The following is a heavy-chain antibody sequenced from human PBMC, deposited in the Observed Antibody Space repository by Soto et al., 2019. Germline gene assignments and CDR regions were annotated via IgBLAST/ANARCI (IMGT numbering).Heavy chain of an antibody. CDR2: ISAYNGNT. CDR3: AAGCYGDCYYSAFDI. V-gene: IGHV1-18*01. J-gene: IGHJ3*02. CDR1: GYTFTSYG. Sequence: ASVKVSCKASGYTFTSYGISWVRQAPGQGLEWMGWISAYNGNTNYAQKLQGRVTMTTDTSTSTAYMELRSLRSDDTAVYYCAAGCYGDCYYSAFDIWGQGTMVTVSS. D-gene: IGHD2-21*01.